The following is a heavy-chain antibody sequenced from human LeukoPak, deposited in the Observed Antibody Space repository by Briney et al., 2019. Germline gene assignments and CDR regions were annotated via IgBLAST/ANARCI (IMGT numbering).Heavy chain of an antibody. CDR3: ASSGSYYYDSSGFYYFDY. CDR1: GYTFTSYY. CDR2: INPSGGNT. Sequence: ASVKVSCKASGYTFTSYYMHWVRQAPGQGLEWMGIINPSGGNTSYAQKFQGRVTITADESTSTAYMELSSLRSEDTAVYYCASSGSYYYDSSGFYYFDYWGQGTLVTVSS. J-gene: IGHJ4*02. D-gene: IGHD3-22*01. V-gene: IGHV1-46*03.